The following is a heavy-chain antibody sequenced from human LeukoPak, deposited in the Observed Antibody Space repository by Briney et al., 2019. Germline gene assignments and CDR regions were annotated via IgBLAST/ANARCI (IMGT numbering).Heavy chain of an antibody. D-gene: IGHD2-21*02. CDR3: ARDTALWTFDI. CDR2: IYTSGST. Sequence: PSQTLSLTCTVSGGSISSGSYFWSWIRQPAGKGLEWIGRIYTSGSTNYNPSLKSRVTISVDTSKNQFSLKLSSVTAADTAMYYCARDTALWTFDIWGQGTMVTVSS. J-gene: IGHJ3*02. V-gene: IGHV4-61*02. CDR1: GGSISSGSYF.